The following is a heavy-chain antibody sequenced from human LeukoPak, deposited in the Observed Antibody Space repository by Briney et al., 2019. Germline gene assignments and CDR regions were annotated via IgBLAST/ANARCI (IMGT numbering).Heavy chain of an antibody. CDR1: GFTFSSYG. Sequence: GGSLRLSCAASGFTFSSYGMRWVRQAPGKGLGWVAVISYDGSNKYYADSVKGRCTISRDNSKNTLCLPTNNQTAEDTPGYYCPKIAVAGNMRFDYWGQRTLATVSS. D-gene: IGHD6-19*01. J-gene: IGHJ4*02. CDR3: PKIAVAGNMRFDY. V-gene: IGHV3-30*18. CDR2: ISYDGSNK.